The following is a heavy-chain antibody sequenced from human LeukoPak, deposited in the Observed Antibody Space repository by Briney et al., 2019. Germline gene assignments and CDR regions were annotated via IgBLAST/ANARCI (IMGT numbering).Heavy chain of an antibody. CDR3: AKGRQQWLDGFDY. CDR2: LGRSGWSK. Sequence: GGSLRLSCVASGFNFDIFAMSWVRQSPGGGLEWVASLGRSGWSKNYAGSVKGRFTISRDNSKDTLYLQMNSLRAEDTAVYYCAKGRQQWLDGFDYWGQGTLVTVSS. J-gene: IGHJ4*02. V-gene: IGHV3-23*01. D-gene: IGHD6-19*01. CDR1: GFNFDIFA.